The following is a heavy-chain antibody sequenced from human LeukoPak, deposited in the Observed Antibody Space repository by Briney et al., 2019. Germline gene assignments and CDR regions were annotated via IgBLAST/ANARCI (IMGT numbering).Heavy chain of an antibody. CDR1: GVSVGSAGYY. Sequence: PSETLSLTCTVSGVSVGSAGYYWTWIRQPPGKGLEWIGYMYYSGNSNYDPFVKSRVTMSLDPSKNRFSLKLSSVTAADTAVYYCARSQSQSGSYRYYFAYWGQGTLVTVSS. CDR2: MYYSGNS. CDR3: ARSQSQSGSYRYYFAY. V-gene: IGHV4-61*08. D-gene: IGHD1-26*01. J-gene: IGHJ4*02.